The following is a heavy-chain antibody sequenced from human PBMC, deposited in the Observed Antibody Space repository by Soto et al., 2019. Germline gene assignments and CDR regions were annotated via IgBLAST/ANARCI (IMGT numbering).Heavy chain of an antibody. J-gene: IGHJ4*02. CDR1: GGSITSSKHY. V-gene: IGHV4-30-4*08. CDR3: ARGGLDDFWSVYFYYLAS. D-gene: IGHD3-3*01. CDR2: IYLSGFT. Sequence: SETLSLTCTVSGGSITSSKHYWSWIRQHPGKGLEWIGYIYLSGFTYSNPSLKSRVSMSIDTSKNEFSLKLSSVTAADTAVYYCARGGLDDFWSVYFYYLASWGVGTLVPVS.